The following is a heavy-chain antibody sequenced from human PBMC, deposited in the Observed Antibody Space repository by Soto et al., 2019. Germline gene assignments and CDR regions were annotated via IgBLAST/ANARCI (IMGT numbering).Heavy chain of an antibody. CDR3: AREQRQQWLRIEGNWFDP. V-gene: IGHV3-64D*06. J-gene: IGHJ5*02. CDR2: ISTNGGST. D-gene: IGHD6-19*01. CDR1: GFTFSSYA. Sequence: SCSASGFTFSSYAMHWVRQAPGKGLEYVSSISTNGGSTHYADSVKGRFTISRDNSKNTQYLQMSSLRADDTAVYYCAREQRQQWLRIEGNWFDPWGQGTLVTVSS.